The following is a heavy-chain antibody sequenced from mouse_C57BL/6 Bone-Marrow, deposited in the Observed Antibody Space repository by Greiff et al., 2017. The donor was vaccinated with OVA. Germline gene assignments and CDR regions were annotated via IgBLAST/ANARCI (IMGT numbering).Heavy chain of an antibody. J-gene: IGHJ3*01. CDR1: GYTFTSYW. CDR2: IDPSDSYT. Sequence: VQLQQPGAELVKPGASVKLSCKASGYTFTSYWMQWVKQRPGQGLEWIGEIDPSDSYTNYNQKFKGKATLTVDTSSSTAYMQLSILTSEDSAVYYCARDTTVPFAYWGQGTLVTVSA. CDR3: ARDTTVPFAY. D-gene: IGHD1-1*01. V-gene: IGHV1-50*01.